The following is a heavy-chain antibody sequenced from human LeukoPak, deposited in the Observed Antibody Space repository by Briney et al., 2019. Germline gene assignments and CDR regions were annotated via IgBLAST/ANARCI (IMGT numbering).Heavy chain of an antibody. Sequence: SETLSLTCTVSGGSISSYYWGWIRQPPGKGLEWIGSIYYSGSTYYNPSLKSRVTISVDTSKNQFSLKLSSVTAADTAVYYCARQDIVVVPAAIGFDYWGQGTLVTVSP. CDR1: GGSISSYY. D-gene: IGHD2-2*01. V-gene: IGHV4-39*01. CDR2: IYYSGST. CDR3: ARQDIVVVPAAIGFDY. J-gene: IGHJ4*02.